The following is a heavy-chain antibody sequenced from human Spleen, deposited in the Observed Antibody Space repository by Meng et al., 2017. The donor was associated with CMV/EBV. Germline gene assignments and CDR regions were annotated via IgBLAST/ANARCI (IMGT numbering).Heavy chain of an antibody. V-gene: IGHV4-30-4*01. J-gene: IGHJ3*02. Sequence: SETLSLTCTVSRGSISSGPYFWTWIRQVPGKGLEWLGYIPSTGNTFYTSSLKSRLLMSMDTSKNQFSLNLSSVSAADTAVYYCATEYQSLQPGAFDIWGQGILVTVSS. CDR2: IPSTGNT. CDR3: ATEYQSLQPGAFDI. CDR1: RGSISSGPYF.